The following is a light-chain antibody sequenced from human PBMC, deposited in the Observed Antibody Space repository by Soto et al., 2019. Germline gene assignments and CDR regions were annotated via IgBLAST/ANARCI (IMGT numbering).Light chain of an antibody. V-gene: IGLV1-40*01. CDR3: QSYDSSLSALYV. Sequence: QSVLTQPPSVSGAPGQRVTISCTGSSSDIGAGHDVHWYQQLPGTAPKLLIYDTINRPSGVPDRFSGSKSGTSASLAITGLQAEDEADYYCQSYDSSLSALYVFGTGTKVTVL. CDR1: SSDIGAGHD. J-gene: IGLJ1*01. CDR2: DTI.